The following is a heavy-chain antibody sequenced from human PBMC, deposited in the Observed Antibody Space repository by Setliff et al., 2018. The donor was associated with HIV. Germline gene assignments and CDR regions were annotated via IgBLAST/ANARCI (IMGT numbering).Heavy chain of an antibody. CDR3: ARDLIGYCSGGSCNTGLDWYFDL. Sequence: SETLSLTCTISGGSFGVYRWSWIRQSAGRGLEWIGRIYTSGSTNYNPSLKSRVTISADTSNNQVSLKLSSVTAADTAVYYCARDLIGYCSGGSCNTGLDWYFDLWGRGTLVTVSS. V-gene: IGHV4-4*07. CDR2: IYTSGST. CDR1: GGSFGVYR. D-gene: IGHD2-15*01. J-gene: IGHJ2*01.